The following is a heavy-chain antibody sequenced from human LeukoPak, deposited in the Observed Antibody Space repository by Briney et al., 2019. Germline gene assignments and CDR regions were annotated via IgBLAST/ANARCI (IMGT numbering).Heavy chain of an antibody. J-gene: IGHJ4*02. V-gene: IGHV4-59*01. D-gene: IGHD3-16*01. CDR2: VLSGGRT. Sequence: SETLSLTCTVSVVSTDIYFCSWVRQSLRQGLEWVGSVLSGGRTHSLPSLTSLVTMSVVTSKNQFSLTLSSVTAADTAVYYCARDTYDYDYGSDYIDYFDSWGQGILVTASS. CDR1: VVSTDIYF. CDR3: ARDTYDYDYGSDYIDYFDS.